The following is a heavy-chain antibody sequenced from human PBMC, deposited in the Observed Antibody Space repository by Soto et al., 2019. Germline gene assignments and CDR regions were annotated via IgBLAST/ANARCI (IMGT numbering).Heavy chain of an antibody. D-gene: IGHD1-26*01. Sequence: GGSLRLSCAASGFIFENFGMSLVRRSPGKGLEWISSISGSGFKKYYADSVKGRFTISRDNSKSTVYLELNNLSAEDTAVYHCAKNQGVELVPLATVDWFDPWGQGSVVTVS. V-gene: IGHV3-23*01. CDR1: GFIFENFG. J-gene: IGHJ5*02. CDR3: AKNQGVELVPLATVDWFDP. CDR2: ISGSGFKK.